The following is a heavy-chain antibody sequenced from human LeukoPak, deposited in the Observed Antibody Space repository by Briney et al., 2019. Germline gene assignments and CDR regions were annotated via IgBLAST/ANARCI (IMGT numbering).Heavy chain of an antibody. J-gene: IGHJ6*03. V-gene: IGHV1-18*01. CDR1: GYTFTSYG. CDR3: ARAILTGYYYYYYYMDV. Sequence: GASVKVSCKASGYTFTSYGISWARQAPGQGLEWMGWISAYNGNTNYAQKLQGRVTMTTDTSTSTAYMELRSLRSDDTAVYYCARAILTGYYYYYYYMDVWGKGTTVTVSS. CDR2: ISAYNGNT. D-gene: IGHD3-9*01.